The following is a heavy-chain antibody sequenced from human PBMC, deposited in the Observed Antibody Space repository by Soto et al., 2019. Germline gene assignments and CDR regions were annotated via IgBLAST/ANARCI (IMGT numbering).Heavy chain of an antibody. D-gene: IGHD3-9*01. J-gene: IGHJ4*02. Sequence: GESLKISCKASGYSFTTYWIGWVRQMPGKGLEWMGIVYPGDSDTRKNPSFEGQVTISADKSITTAYLQWNSLKGSDTAMYYCTRHAAFNDVLTGPDYWGQGTLVTVSS. CDR2: VYPGDSDT. CDR1: GYSFTTYW. V-gene: IGHV5-51*01. CDR3: TRHAAFNDVLTGPDY.